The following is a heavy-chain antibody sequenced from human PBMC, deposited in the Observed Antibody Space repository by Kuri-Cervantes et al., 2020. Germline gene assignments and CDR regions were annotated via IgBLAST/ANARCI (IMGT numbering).Heavy chain of an antibody. CDR3: ARLAAAGKLSWFDP. V-gene: IGHV4-34*01. Sequence: GSLRLSCAVYGGSFSGYYWSWIRQPPGKGLEWIGEINHSGSTNYNPSLKSRVTISVDTSKNQFSLKLSSVTAADTTFYYCARLAAAGKLSWFDPWGQGTLVTVSS. J-gene: IGHJ5*02. CDR2: INHSGST. D-gene: IGHD6-13*01. CDR1: GGSFSGYY.